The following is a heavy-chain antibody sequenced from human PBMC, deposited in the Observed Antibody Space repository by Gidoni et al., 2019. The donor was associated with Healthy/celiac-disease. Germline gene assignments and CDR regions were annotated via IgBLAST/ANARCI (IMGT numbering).Heavy chain of an antibody. V-gene: IGHV1-69*01. D-gene: IGHD6-13*01. CDR2: LIPIFGTA. Sequence: QVQLVQSGAEVKKPWSSVKVSCKASGVTFSSYAISWVRHAPGHGLEWLGGLIPIFGTANYAQKFQGRVTVTADESTSTAYMELSSQRSEDTAVYYCASGSSSSWYRVGDAFDIWGQGTMVTVSS. CDR3: ASGSSSSWYRVGDAFDI. CDR1: GVTFSSYA. J-gene: IGHJ3*02.